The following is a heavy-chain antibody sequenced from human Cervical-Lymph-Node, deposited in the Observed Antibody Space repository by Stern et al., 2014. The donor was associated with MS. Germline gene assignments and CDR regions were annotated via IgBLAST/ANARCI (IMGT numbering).Heavy chain of an antibody. D-gene: IGHD2-2*01. CDR1: GFTFSTYA. CDR2: ISHSGVFT. CDR3: AKDLGRGVVVVPLYGLDV. Sequence: EVQLVESGGGLVQPGGSLRLSCAASGFTFSTYAFSWVRQAPGKGLEWVSSISHSGVFTYYADSVKGQFPISRDKSKSMLYLEMQSLRAEDTAVYHCAKDLGRGVVVVPLYGLDVWGQGTTVTVSS. V-gene: IGHV3-23*04. J-gene: IGHJ6*02.